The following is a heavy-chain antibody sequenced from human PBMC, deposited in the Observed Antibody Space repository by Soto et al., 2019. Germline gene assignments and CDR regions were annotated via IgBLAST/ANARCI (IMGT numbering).Heavy chain of an antibody. CDR2: IYHDGSA. V-gene: IGHV4-4*02. CDR1: GGSISSSNW. CDR3: AILLRSTYGMDV. Sequence: QVQLQEWGPGLVKPSGTLSLTCAVSGGSISSSNWRTWVRQPPGKGLEWIGEIYHDGSANYNPSLKSRVTISVDKSKNQFSLKVTSVTAADTAVYYCAILLRSTYGMDVWGQGTTVTVSS. D-gene: IGHD3-3*01. J-gene: IGHJ6*02.